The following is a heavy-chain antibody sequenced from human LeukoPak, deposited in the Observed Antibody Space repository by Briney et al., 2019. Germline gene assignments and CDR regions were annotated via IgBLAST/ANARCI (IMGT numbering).Heavy chain of an antibody. D-gene: IGHD1-1*01. V-gene: IGHV4-39*01. CDR3: ARLLSTGTGGRGYCDY. CDR2: ISYSGST. CDR1: GGSISSSSYY. Sequence: PSETLSLTCTVSGGSISSSSYYWGWIRQPPGKGLGWTGSISYSGSTSYNPSFKSRVTISVDTSKNQFSLNLISVTAADTAVYYCARLLSTGTGGRGYCDYWGQGTLVTVST. J-gene: IGHJ4*02.